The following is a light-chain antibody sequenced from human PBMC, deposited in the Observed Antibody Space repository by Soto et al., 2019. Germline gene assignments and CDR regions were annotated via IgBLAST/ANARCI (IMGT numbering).Light chain of an antibody. V-gene: IGKV3-20*01. J-gene: IGKJ4*01. CDR1: QSVGRNY. CDR3: QQYADSPIT. Sequence: EIVLTQSPDTLSLSPGERATLSCRASQSVGRNYLAWYQQKPGQAPRLLIYDASSRATGVPDRFGGSGSGTDFTLAINRLETEDFAVYYCQQYADSPITFGGGTKVQIK. CDR2: DAS.